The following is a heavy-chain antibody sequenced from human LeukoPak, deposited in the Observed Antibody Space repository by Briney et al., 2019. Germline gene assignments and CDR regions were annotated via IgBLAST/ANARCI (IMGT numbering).Heavy chain of an antibody. CDR3: ARGTQSPVSGYFDF. CDR1: GFTSSSYD. CDR2: ISSTGTTM. Sequence: GGSLRLSCAVSGFTSSSYDMNWVRQAPGKGLEWVSYISSTGTTMQYADSVRGRFTIARDNTKNSLYLQMNSLRAEDTAVYYCARGTQSPVSGYFDFWGQGTLVTVSS. D-gene: IGHD3-10*01. V-gene: IGHV3-48*03. J-gene: IGHJ4*02.